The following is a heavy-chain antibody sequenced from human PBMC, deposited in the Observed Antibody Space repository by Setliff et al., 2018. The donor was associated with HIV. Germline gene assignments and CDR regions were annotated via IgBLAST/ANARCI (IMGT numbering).Heavy chain of an antibody. J-gene: IGHJ4*02. CDR1: GGSILSGGYY. CDR2: IYYSGST. V-gene: IGHV4-31*03. Sequence: NPSETLSLTCSVSGGSILSGGYYWSWIRQHPGRGLEWIGYIYYSGSTTYNPSLKSRATISLDSSMNQFSLKVSSVTAADTAVYYCASLMYYYGSGSYKVFDYWGQGTLVTSPQ. D-gene: IGHD3-10*01. CDR3: ASLMYYYGSGSYKVFDY.